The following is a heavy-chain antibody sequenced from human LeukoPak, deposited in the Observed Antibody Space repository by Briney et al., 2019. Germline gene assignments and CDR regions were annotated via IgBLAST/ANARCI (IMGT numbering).Heavy chain of an antibody. J-gene: IGHJ6*02. D-gene: IGHD6-13*01. CDR1: GGSISSGGYS. CDR3: ARGEAADGKHYYYGMDV. CDR2: IYHSGST. V-gene: IGHV4-30-2*01. Sequence: SETLSITCAVSGGSISSGGYSWSWIRQPPGKGLEWIGYIYHSGSTYYNPSLKSRVTISVDRSKNQFSLKLSSVTAADTAVYYCARGEAADGKHYYYGMDVWGQGTTVTVSS.